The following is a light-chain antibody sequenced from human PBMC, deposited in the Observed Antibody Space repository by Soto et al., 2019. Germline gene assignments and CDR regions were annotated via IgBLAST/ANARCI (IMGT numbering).Light chain of an antibody. CDR3: QQRSNWPPIT. J-gene: IGKJ5*01. V-gene: IGKV1-5*01. Sequence: DIQMTQSPSTLSASVGDRVTITCRASQSISSWLAWYQQRPGKAPKLLIYDASSLQSGVPSRFSGSGSGTEFTLTISSLEPEDFAVCYCQQRSNWPPITFGQGTRLEIK. CDR2: DAS. CDR1: QSISSW.